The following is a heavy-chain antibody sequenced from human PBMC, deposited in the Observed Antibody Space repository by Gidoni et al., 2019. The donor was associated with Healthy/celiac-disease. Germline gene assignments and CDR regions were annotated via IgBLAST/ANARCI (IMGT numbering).Heavy chain of an antibody. CDR2: ISGSGGST. CDR3: AKGSSPLFSEGPDITMIVVVITLGFDY. D-gene: IGHD3-22*01. CDR1: GFTFSSYA. Sequence: EVQLLESGGGLVQPGGSLRLSCAASGFTFSSYAMSWVRQAPGKGLECVSAISGSGGSTYYADSVKGRFTISRDNSKNTLYLQMNSLRAEDTAVYYCAKGSSPLFSEGPDITMIVVVITLGFDYWGQGTLVTVSS. V-gene: IGHV3-23*01. J-gene: IGHJ4*02.